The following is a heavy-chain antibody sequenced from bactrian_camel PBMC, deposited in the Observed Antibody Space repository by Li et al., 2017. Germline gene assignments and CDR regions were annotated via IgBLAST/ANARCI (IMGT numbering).Heavy chain of an antibody. CDR1: GYTAKTCS. D-gene: IGHD7*01. V-gene: IGHV3S9*01. CDR2: LYLNGGT. J-gene: IGHJ7*01. Sequence: QLVESGGGSVQAGGSLRLSCAASGYTAKTCSWNWNRQVQGKGRELVSSLYLNGGTYYHDSVKGRFTFAQDNAENTLYLQLNSLKTEDTAMYYCAKDWWFGMDYWGKGTQVTVS.